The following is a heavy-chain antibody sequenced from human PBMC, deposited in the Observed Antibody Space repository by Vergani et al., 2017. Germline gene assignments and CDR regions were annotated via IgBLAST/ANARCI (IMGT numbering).Heavy chain of an antibody. D-gene: IGHD5/OR15-5a*01. CDR1: GFTFSSYA. CDR2: ISYDGSNK. J-gene: IGHJ4*02. CDR3: AREVRVYDY. Sequence: QVQLVESGGGVVQPGRSLRLSCAASGFTFSSYAMHWVRQAPGKGLEWVAVISYDGSNKYYADSVKGRFTISRDNSKNTLYLQMNSLRAEDTAVYYCAREVRVYDYWGQGTLVTVSS. V-gene: IGHV3-30-3*01.